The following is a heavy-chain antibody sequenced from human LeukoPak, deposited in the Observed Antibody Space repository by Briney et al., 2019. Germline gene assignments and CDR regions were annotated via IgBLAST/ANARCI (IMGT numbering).Heavy chain of an antibody. J-gene: IGHJ1*01. V-gene: IGHV1-69*04. CDR1: GGTFSSYA. CDR2: IIPILGIA. D-gene: IGHD3-22*01. Sequence: GASVKVSCKSSGGTFSSYAISWVRQAPGQGLGWVGRIIPILGIANYAQKFQGRVTITADKSTSTAYMELSSLRSEDTAVYYCARAANYYDSSGGFQHWGQGTLVTVSS. CDR3: ARAANYYDSSGGFQH.